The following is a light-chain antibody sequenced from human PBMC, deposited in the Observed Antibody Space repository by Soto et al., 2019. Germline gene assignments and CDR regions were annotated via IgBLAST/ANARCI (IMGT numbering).Light chain of an antibody. Sequence: EIVMTQSPGTLCVSPGDTATVSCRASQSVTRNVAWYQQKPGQAPRLLIEGASTRATGVPARFSGSGSDTEFTLTISSLQSEDFAVYNCQQYNNWPPTFGQGTKVDI. J-gene: IGKJ1*01. V-gene: IGKV3-15*01. CDR3: QQYNNWPPT. CDR1: QSVTRN. CDR2: GAS.